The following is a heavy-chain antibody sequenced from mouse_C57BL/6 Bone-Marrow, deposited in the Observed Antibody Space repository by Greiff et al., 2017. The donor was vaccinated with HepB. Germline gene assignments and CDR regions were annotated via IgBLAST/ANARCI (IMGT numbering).Heavy chain of an antibody. CDR2: IYPGDGDT. Sequence: VQLQQSGAELVKPGASVKISCKASGYAFSSYWMNWVKQRPGKGLEWIGQIYPGDGDTNYNGKFKGKATLTADKSSSTAYMQLSSLTSEDSAVYFCARKSTVVYFDYWGQGTTLTVSS. V-gene: IGHV1-80*01. CDR3: ARKSTVVYFDY. CDR1: GYAFSSYW. J-gene: IGHJ2*01. D-gene: IGHD1-1*01.